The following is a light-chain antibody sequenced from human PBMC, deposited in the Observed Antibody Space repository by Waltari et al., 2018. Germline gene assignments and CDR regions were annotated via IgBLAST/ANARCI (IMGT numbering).Light chain of an antibody. V-gene: IGKV3-15*01. CDR1: QSISTN. Sequence: EIVMTQSPATLSVSPGERATLSCRASQSISTNLAWYQQKPGQAPRLLIYGASTRATGFPARFRGSGLGTAFTLTISSLRSEDFAVYYCQHYHNWPPLTFGQGTRLEIK. J-gene: IGKJ5*01. CDR3: QHYHNWPPLT. CDR2: GAS.